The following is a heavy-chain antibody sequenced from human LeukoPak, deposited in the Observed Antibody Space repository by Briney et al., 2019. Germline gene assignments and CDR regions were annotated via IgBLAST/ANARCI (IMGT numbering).Heavy chain of an antibody. CDR1: GFTFSSYW. D-gene: IGHD4-17*01. Sequence: GGSLRLSCAASGFTFSSYWMHWVRQAPGKGLVWVSRINSDGSSTSYADSVKGRFTISRDNAKNTPYLQMNSLRAEDTAVYYCARASATHSEDDYGDADWYFDLWGRGTLVTVSS. V-gene: IGHV3-74*01. CDR3: ARASATHSEDDYGDADWYFDL. CDR2: INSDGSST. J-gene: IGHJ2*01.